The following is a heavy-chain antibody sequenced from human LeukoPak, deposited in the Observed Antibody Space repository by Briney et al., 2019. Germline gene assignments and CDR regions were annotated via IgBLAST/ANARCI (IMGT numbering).Heavy chain of an antibody. V-gene: IGHV3-30*02. J-gene: IGHJ3*02. D-gene: IGHD3-22*01. CDR3: AKFMIVVVMGGNDAFDI. CDR2: IRYDGSNK. Sequence: GGSLRLSCAASGFTFSSYGMHWVRQAPGKGVEWVAFIRYDGSNKYYADSVKGRFTISRDNSKNTLYLQMNSLRAEDTAVYYCAKFMIVVVMGGNDAFDIWGQGTMVTVSS. CDR1: GFTFSSYG.